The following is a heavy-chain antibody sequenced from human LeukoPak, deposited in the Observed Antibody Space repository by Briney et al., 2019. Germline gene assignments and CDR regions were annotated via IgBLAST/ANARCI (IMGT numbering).Heavy chain of an antibody. CDR1: GSTVSRNY. D-gene: IGHD4-23*01. Sequence: GGSLRLSCAASGSTVSRNYMSWVRQAPGKGLEWVSVIYSDDTTYYADAVKGRFTISRDNSKNTLFLQMSSLRAEDTAVYYCARSGGNFLYFDCWGQGTLVTVSS. V-gene: IGHV3-53*01. J-gene: IGHJ4*02. CDR3: ARSGGNFLYFDC. CDR2: IYSDDTT.